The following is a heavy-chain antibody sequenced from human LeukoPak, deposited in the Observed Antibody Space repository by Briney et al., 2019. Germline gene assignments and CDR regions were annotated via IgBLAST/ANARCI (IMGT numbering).Heavy chain of an antibody. D-gene: IGHD6-13*01. Sequence: ASVNVSCKASVGTFSSYAIIGVRQAPGRGREWVGRIIPIHGIANYAQKFQGRVTITADKSTSTAYMELSSLRSEDTAVYYCARESSSSWSNFDYWGQGTLVTVSS. CDR1: VGTFSSYA. J-gene: IGHJ4*02. CDR2: IIPIHGIA. CDR3: ARESSSSWSNFDY. V-gene: IGHV1-69*04.